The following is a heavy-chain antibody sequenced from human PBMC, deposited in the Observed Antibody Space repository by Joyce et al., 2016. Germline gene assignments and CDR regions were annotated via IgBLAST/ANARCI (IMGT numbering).Heavy chain of an antibody. Sequence: EAQLLESGGGLVQPGGSLRISCTGSKVTFSDQHMGWIRQAPGKGLEWVSTVTGGVQDTYYADSVKGRFTVSRDNSKDTVYLQMSSLRADDTAIYYCAKVLRYFESLDYWGQGTLITVSS. J-gene: IGHJ4*02. CDR3: AKVLRYFESLDY. CDR2: VTGGVQDT. V-gene: IGHV3-23*01. CDR1: KVTFSDQH. D-gene: IGHD3-9*01.